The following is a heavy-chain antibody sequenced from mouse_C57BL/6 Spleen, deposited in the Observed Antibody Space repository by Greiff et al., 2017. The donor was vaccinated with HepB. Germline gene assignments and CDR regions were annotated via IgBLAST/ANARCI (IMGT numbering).Heavy chain of an antibody. J-gene: IGHJ2*01. Sequence: QVQLQQSGAELVKPGASVKISCKASGYAFSSYWMNWVKQRPGKGLEWIGQIYPGDGDTNYNGKFKGKATLTADKSSSTAYMQLSSLTSEDSAVYFCARVRVYYDYWYYFDYWGQGTTLTVSS. D-gene: IGHD2-4*01. CDR1: GYAFSSYW. V-gene: IGHV1-80*01. CDR2: IYPGDGDT. CDR3: ARVRVYYDYWYYFDY.